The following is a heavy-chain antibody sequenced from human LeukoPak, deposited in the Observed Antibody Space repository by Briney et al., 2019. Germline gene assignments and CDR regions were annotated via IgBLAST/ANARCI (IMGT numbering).Heavy chain of an antibody. D-gene: IGHD6-19*01. CDR2: IWYDGSNK. J-gene: IGHJ4*02. CDR3: ARGPRYSSGWYSDY. Sequence: PGRSLRLSCVASGFTFSSYGMHWVRQAPGKGLEWVAVIWYDGSNKYYADSVKGRFTISRDNSKNTLYLQMNSLRAEDTAVYYCARGPRYSSGWYSDYWGQGTLVTVSS. V-gene: IGHV3-33*01. CDR1: GFTFSSYG.